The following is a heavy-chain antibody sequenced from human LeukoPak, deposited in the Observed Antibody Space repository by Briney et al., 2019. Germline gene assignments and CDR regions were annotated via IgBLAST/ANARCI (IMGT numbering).Heavy chain of an antibody. J-gene: IGHJ6*02. CDR2: IWYDGSNK. D-gene: IGHD2-2*01. CDR1: GFTFSSYW. CDR3: ARDTCSSTSCYFYYYYGMDV. V-gene: IGHV3-33*08. Sequence: GGSLRLSCAASGFTFSSYWMSWVRQAPGKGLEWVAVIWYDGSNKYYADSVRGRFTISRDNSKNTLYLQMNSLRAEDTAVYYCARDTCSSTSCYFYYYYGMDVWGQGTTVTVSS.